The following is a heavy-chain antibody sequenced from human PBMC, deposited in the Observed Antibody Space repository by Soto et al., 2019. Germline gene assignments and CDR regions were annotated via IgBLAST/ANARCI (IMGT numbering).Heavy chain of an antibody. CDR3: ARVADYDFWSGYYQDAFDI. V-gene: IGHV1-2*02. D-gene: IGHD3-3*01. CDR1: GYTFTGYY. Sequence: VASLKVSCKASGYTFTGYYMHWVRQAPGQGLEWMGWINPNSGGTNYAQKFQGRVTMTRDTSISTAYMELSRLRSDDTAVYYCARVADYDFWSGYYQDAFDIWGQGTMVTVSS. J-gene: IGHJ3*02. CDR2: INPNSGGT.